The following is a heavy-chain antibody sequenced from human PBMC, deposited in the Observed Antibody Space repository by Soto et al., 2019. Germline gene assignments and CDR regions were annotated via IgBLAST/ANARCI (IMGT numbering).Heavy chain of an antibody. V-gene: IGHV4-4*02. Sequence: PSETLSLTCAVSGGSISTTNWWSWVRQPPGKGLEWIGEIYDSESTNYNPSLKSRVSMSVDKSKNQFSLRLSSVTAADTAVYYCARDQISGSAFEIWCQGTMVTV. D-gene: IGHD5-12*01. CDR3: ARDQISGSAFEI. CDR2: IYDSEST. J-gene: IGHJ3*02. CDR1: GGSISTTNW.